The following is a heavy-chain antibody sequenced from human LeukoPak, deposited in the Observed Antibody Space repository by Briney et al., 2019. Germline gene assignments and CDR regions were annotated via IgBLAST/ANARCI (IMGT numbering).Heavy chain of an antibody. V-gene: IGHV5-51*01. CDR3: ARQGAELRFLELMDY. D-gene: IGHD3-3*01. J-gene: IGHJ4*02. Sequence: GESLKISCKGSGYSFTSYWIGWVRQMPGKGLEWMGMIYPGDSDTRYSPSFQGQVTISADKSISTAYLQWSSLKASDTAMYYCARQGAELRFLELMDYWGQGTLVTVSS. CDR1: GYSFTSYW. CDR2: IYPGDSDT.